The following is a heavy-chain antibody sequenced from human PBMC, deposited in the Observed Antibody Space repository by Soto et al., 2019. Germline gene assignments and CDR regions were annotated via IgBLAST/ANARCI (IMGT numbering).Heavy chain of an antibody. V-gene: IGHV1-69*01. CDR3: ARSQTPVIAAAGRYYYYYYGMDV. Sequence: QVQLVQSGAEVKKPGSSVKVSCKASGGTFSSYAISWVRQAPGQGLEWMGGIIPIFGTANYAQKFQGRVTITADESTRPAYMKLSSLRSQDTAVYYCARSQTPVIAAAGRYYYYYYGMDVWGQGTTVTVSS. CDR2: IIPIFGTA. D-gene: IGHD6-13*01. J-gene: IGHJ6*02. CDR1: GGTFSSYA.